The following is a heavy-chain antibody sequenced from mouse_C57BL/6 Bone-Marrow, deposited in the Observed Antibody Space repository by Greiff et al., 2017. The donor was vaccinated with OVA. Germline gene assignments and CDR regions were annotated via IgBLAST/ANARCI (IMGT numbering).Heavy chain of an antibody. V-gene: IGHV1-42*01. CDR3: ARRRGLYGSSLYFDY. D-gene: IGHD1-1*01. CDR1: GYSFTGYY. CDR2: INPSTGGT. Sequence: EVQVVESGPELVKPGASVKISCKASGYSFTGYYMNWVKQSPEKSLEWIGEINPSTGGTTYNQKFKAKATLTVDKSSSTAYMQLKSLTSEDSAVYYCARRRGLYGSSLYFDYWGQGTTLTVSS. J-gene: IGHJ2*01.